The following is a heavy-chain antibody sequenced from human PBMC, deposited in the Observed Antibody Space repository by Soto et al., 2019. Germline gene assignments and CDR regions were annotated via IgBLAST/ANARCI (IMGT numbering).Heavy chain of an antibody. CDR3: ARDGDGYNN. J-gene: IGHJ4*02. V-gene: IGHV4-61*01. D-gene: IGHD5-12*01. CDR1: GGSVTSGSYY. Sequence: QVQLQESGPGLVKPSETLSLTCSVSGGSVTSGSYYWSWIRQPPGKGLEWIGYIYSSGGTSYNPSLKSRVTXXVDTSKNQFSLKLTSVTAADTAVYYCARDGDGYNNWGQGTLVTVSS. CDR2: IYSSGGT.